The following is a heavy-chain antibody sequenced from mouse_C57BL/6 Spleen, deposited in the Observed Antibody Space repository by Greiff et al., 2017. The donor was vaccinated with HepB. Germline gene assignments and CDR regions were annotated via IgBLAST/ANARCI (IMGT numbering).Heavy chain of an antibody. J-gene: IGHJ3*01. CDR2: ISSGSSTI. CDR1: GFTFSDYG. V-gene: IGHV5-17*01. Sequence: EVMLVESGGGLVKPGGSLKLSCAASGFTFSDYGMHWVRQAPEKGLEWVAYISSGSSTIYYADTVKGRFTISRDNAKNTLFLQMTSLRSEDTAMYYCASYDYDDWFAYWGQGTLVTVSA. D-gene: IGHD2-4*01. CDR3: ASYDYDDWFAY.